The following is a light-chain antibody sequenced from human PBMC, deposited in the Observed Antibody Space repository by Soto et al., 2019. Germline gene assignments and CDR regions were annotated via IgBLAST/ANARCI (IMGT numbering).Light chain of an antibody. J-gene: IGLJ1*01. CDR1: SSDVGGYNY. CDR2: DVS. V-gene: IGLV2-14*01. CDR3: SSYTTSNTRQIV. Sequence: QSVLTQPASVSGSPGQSITISCTGTSSDVGGYNYVSWYQQHPGKAPKFMIYDVSNRPPGVSNRFSGSKSGNTASLTISGLQAEEEADDYCSSYTTSNTRQIVFGTGTKLTVL.